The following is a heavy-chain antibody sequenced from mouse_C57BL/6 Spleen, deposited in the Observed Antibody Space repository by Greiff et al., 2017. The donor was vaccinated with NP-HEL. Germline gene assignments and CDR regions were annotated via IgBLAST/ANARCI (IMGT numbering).Heavy chain of an antibody. D-gene: IGHD1-1*01. CDR1: GYTFTSYW. CDR2: INPGNGGT. J-gene: IGHJ3*01. Sequence: QVQLQQPGTELVKPGASVKLSCKASGYTFTSYWMHWVKQRPGQGLEWIGNINPGNGGTNYNEKFKSKATLTVDKSSSTAYMQLSSLTSEDSAVYYCARLGPYYYGSSFAYWGQGTLVTVSA. CDR3: ARLGPYYYGSSFAY. V-gene: IGHV1-53*01.